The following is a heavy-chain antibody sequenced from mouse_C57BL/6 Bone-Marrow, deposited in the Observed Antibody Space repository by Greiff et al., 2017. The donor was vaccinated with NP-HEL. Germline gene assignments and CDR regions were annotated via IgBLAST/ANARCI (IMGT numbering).Heavy chain of an antibody. CDR1: GFTFSSYA. D-gene: IGHD1-1*01. CDR3: AREDYYGYYYAMDY. CDR2: ISDGGSYT. V-gene: IGHV5-4*01. J-gene: IGHJ4*01. Sequence: EVMLVESGGGLVKPGGSLKLSCAASGFTFSSYAMSWVRQTPEKRLEWVATISDGGSYTNYPDNVKGRFTISRDNAKNNLYLQMSHLKSEDTAMYYCAREDYYGYYYAMDYWGQGTSVTVSS.